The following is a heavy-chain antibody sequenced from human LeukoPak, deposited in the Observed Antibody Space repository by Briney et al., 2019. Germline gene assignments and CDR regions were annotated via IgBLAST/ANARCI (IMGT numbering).Heavy chain of an antibody. CDR2: MYYSGST. CDR3: ARGRPRSLIVGTTRRSRAFDI. CDR1: GGSISSNEYY. J-gene: IGHJ3*02. D-gene: IGHD1-26*01. Sequence: SETLSLTCNVSGGSISSNEYYWGWMRQPPGKELEWIANMYYSGSTYYNPSLKSRVTISIDTSKSQLSLKLSSVTAADTAVFYCARGRPRSLIVGTTRRSRAFDIWGQGTMVTVSS. V-gene: IGHV4-39*07.